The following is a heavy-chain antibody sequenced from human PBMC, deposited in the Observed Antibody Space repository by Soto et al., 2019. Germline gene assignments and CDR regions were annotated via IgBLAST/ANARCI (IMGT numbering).Heavy chain of an antibody. CDR2: IWYDGSNK. Sequence: GGSLRLSCAASGFTFSSYGMHWVRQAPGKGLEWVAVIWYDGSNKYYADSVKGRLTISRDNSKNTLYLQMNSLRAEDTAVYYCARDQFHSNYYDYWGQGTLVTVSS. CDR1: GFTFSSYG. D-gene: IGHD4-4*01. J-gene: IGHJ4*02. CDR3: ARDQFHSNYYDY. V-gene: IGHV3-33*01.